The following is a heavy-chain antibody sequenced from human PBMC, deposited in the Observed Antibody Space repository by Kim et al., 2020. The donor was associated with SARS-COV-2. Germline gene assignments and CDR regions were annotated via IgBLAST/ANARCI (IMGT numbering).Heavy chain of an antibody. D-gene: IGHD5-12*01. CDR1: GDSISSSGCY. CDR2: MYYSGGT. Sequence: SETLSLTCTVSGDSISSSGCYWGWIRQPPGKGLEWIGNMYYSGGTHYNPSLKSRVTISGDTSKNQFFLKLTSVTAADTAMYYCARDNSGIDYWGQGTLVTVSS. CDR3: ARDNSGIDY. J-gene: IGHJ4*02. V-gene: IGHV4-39*02.